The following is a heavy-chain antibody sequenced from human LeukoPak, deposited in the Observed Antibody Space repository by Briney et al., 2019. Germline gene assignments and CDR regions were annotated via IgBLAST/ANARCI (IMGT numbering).Heavy chain of an antibody. CDR2: ISDSGGST. CDR1: GFTFSSYA. V-gene: IGHV3-23*01. Sequence: GGSLRLSCVASGFTFSSYAMSWVRQAPGKGLEWVSAISDSGGSTFYADSVEGRFTISRDNSKNTLYLQMNSLRAEDTAVYYCAKGLYSSSSYFDYWGQGTLVTVSS. D-gene: IGHD6-6*01. J-gene: IGHJ4*02. CDR3: AKGLYSSSSYFDY.